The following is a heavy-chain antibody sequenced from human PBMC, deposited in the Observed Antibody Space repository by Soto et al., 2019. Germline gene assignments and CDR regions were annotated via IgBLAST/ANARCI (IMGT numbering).Heavy chain of an antibody. J-gene: IGHJ5*02. D-gene: IGHD3-3*01. CDR2: ISGSGGST. Sequence: GGSLRLSCAASGFTFSSYAMSWVRQAPGKGLEWVSAISGSGGSTYYADSVKGRFTISRDNSKNTLYLQMNSLRAEDTAVYYCAKDWREYDFWSGSTPWFDPWGQGTLVTVSS. CDR3: AKDWREYDFWSGSTPWFDP. V-gene: IGHV3-23*01. CDR1: GFTFSSYA.